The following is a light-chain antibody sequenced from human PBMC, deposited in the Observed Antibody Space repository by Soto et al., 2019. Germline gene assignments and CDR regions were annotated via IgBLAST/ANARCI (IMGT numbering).Light chain of an antibody. V-gene: IGLV2-23*01. CDR2: EGS. J-gene: IGLJ1*01. CDR1: SSDVGSYNL. Sequence: QSVLTQPGTESGPPGQSITISCTGTSSDVGSYNLVSWYQQHPGKAPKLMIYEGSKRPSGVSNRFSGPKSGNTASLTISGLQAEDEADYYCCSYAGSSTYVFGTGTKVTVL. CDR3: CSYAGSSTYV.